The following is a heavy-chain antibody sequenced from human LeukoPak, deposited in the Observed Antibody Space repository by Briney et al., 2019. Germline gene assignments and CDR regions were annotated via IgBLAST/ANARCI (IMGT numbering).Heavy chain of an antibody. J-gene: IGHJ4*02. CDR2: ISYDGSNK. D-gene: IGHD2-2*01. Sequence: GGSLRLSCAASGFTFSSYAMHWVRQAPGKGLEWVAVISYDGSNKYYADSAKGRFTISRDNSKNTLYLQMNSLRAEDTAVYYCARSISYCSSTSCHLDYWGQGTLVTVSS. CDR1: GFTFSSYA. V-gene: IGHV3-30*04. CDR3: ARSISYCSSTSCHLDY.